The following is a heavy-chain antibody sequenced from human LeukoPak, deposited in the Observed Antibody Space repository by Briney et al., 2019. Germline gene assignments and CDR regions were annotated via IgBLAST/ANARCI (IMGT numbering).Heavy chain of an antibody. CDR2: ISYDGSNK. V-gene: IGHV3-30*04. CDR1: GFTFSSYA. CDR3: ARDLTMIVVVMRDDAFDI. J-gene: IGHJ3*02. D-gene: IGHD3-22*01. Sequence: PGGSLRLPCAASGFTFSSYAMHWVRQAPGKGLEWVAVISYDGSNKYYADSVKGRFTISRDNSKNTLYLQMNSLRAEDTAVYYCARDLTMIVVVMRDDAFDIWGQGTMVTVSS.